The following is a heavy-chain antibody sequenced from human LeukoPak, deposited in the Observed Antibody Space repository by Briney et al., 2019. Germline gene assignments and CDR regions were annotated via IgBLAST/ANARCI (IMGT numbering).Heavy chain of an antibody. CDR3: ARRAYYYYYYYMDV. CDR2: IYHSGST. Sequence: SETLSLTCAVSGGSLSSNNWWSWVRPPPGKGLEGIGEIYHSGSTNYNPSLKSRVTISLDKSKNQFSLKLNSVTAADTAVYYCARRAYYYYYYYMDVWGKGTMVTVSS. CDR1: GGSLSSNNW. J-gene: IGHJ6*03. V-gene: IGHV4-4*02.